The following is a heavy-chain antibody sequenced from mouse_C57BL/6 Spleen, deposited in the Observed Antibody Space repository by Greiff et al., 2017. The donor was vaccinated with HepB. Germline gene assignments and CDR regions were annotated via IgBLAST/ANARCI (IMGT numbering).Heavy chain of an antibody. CDR3: ASRNYAMDY. J-gene: IGHJ4*01. Sequence: EVKLQESGPGLVKPSQSLSLTCSVTGYSITSGYYWNWIRQFPGNKLEWMGYISYDGSNNYNPSLKNRISITRDTSKNQFFLKLNSVTTEDTATYYCASRNYAMDYWGQGTSVTVSS. CDR2: ISYDGSN. CDR1: GYSITSGYY. V-gene: IGHV3-6*01.